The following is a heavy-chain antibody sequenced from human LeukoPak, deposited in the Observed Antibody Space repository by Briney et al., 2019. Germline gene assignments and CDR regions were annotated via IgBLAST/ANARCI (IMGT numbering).Heavy chain of an antibody. CDR2: IIPIFGTA. J-gene: IGHJ3*02. Sequence: SVKVSCKAPGGTFSSYAISWVRQAPGQGLEWMGGIIPIFGTANYAQKFQGRVTITADESTSTAYMELSSLRSEDTAVYYCARSLPTSGYYYPDAFDIWGQGTMVTVSS. V-gene: IGHV1-69*13. D-gene: IGHD3-22*01. CDR3: ARSLPTSGYYYPDAFDI. CDR1: GGTFSSYA.